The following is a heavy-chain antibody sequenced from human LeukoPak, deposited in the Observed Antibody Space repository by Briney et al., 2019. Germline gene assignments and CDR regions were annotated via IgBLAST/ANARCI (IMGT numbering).Heavy chain of an antibody. J-gene: IGHJ5*02. D-gene: IGHD3-10*01. CDR2: INPNSGGT. Sequence: ASVKVSCKASGYTFTGYYMHWVRQAPGQGLEWMGWINPNSGGTNYAQKFQGWVTMTRDTSISTAYMELSRLRSDDTAVYYCARGGFGDFNWFDPWGQGTLVTVSS. CDR3: ARGGFGDFNWFDP. CDR1: GYTFTGYY. V-gene: IGHV1-2*04.